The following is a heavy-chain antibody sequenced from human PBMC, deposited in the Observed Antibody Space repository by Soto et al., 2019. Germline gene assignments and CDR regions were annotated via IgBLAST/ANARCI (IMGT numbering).Heavy chain of an antibody. CDR3: TTSITMVRGVSYLRDY. J-gene: IGHJ4*02. CDR2: IKSKTDGGTT. CDR1: GFTFSNAW. D-gene: IGHD3-10*01. V-gene: IGHV3-15*01. Sequence: EVQLVESGGGLVKPGGSLRLFCAASGFTFSNAWMSWVRQAPGKGLEWVGRIKSKTDGGTTDYAAPVKGRFTISRDDSKNTLYLQMNSLKTEDTAVYYCTTSITMVRGVSYLRDYWGQGTLVTVSS.